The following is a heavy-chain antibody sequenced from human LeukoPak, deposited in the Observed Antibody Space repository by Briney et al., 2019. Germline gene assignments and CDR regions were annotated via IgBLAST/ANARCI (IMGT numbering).Heavy chain of an antibody. V-gene: IGHV3-30*02. J-gene: IGHJ4*02. CDR1: GFTFSNYG. CDR3: AKGYNYYDSSGPGY. Sequence: GGSLRLSCAASGFTFSNYGMHWVRQAPGKGLEWVAFIRYDGSDKYYEDSLKGRFTISRDNSKNTLYLQMNSLRAEDTAVYYCAKGYNYYDSSGPGYWGQGTLVTVSS. D-gene: IGHD3-22*01. CDR2: IRYDGSDK.